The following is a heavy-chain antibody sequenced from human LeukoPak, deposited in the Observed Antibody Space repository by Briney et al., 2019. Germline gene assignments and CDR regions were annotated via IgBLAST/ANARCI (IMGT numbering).Heavy chain of an antibody. CDR1: GGSVSSGSYY. Sequence: SETLSLTCTVSGGSVSSGSYYWSWIRQPPGKGLEWIGYIYYSGSAKYNPSLKSRVTISVGTSKNQFSLKLTSVTAADTAVYYCARGFGDWGLSWFDPWGQGTLVTVSS. CDR3: ARGFGDWGLSWFDP. CDR2: IYYSGSA. D-gene: IGHD3-10*01. J-gene: IGHJ5*02. V-gene: IGHV4-61*01.